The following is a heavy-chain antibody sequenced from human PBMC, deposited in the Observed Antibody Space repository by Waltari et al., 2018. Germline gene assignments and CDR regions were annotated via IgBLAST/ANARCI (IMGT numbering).Heavy chain of an antibody. CDR3: ARDVAGRAY. J-gene: IGHJ4*02. CDR2: IYSSGRI. CDR1: GFVVSDYY. D-gene: IGHD3-10*01. Sequence: EVELVESGGGLIQPGGSLRLSCAASGFVVSDYYMSWVRQAPGKGLEWLSVIYSSGRIYYADSVKGRFTISRDTSENMVTLQMYSLRADDTAVYYCARDVAGRAYWGQGTQVTVSS. V-gene: IGHV3-53*01.